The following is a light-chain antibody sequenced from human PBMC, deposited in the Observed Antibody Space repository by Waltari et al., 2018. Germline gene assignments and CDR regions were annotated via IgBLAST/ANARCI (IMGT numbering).Light chain of an antibody. CDR1: SSSIASNF. CDR2: EYN. CDR3: HYNDISSPYV. J-gene: IGLJ2*01. Sequence: NFMLTQLLSVSESLGETVTHSCTSSSSSIASNFVPGYQERPGRPPTTVIYEYNQRPSGVPARFSGSNYSTSNSAAITGSGLKAEDEDYCQCHYNDISSPYVFGGGTKLTV. V-gene: IGLV6-57*04.